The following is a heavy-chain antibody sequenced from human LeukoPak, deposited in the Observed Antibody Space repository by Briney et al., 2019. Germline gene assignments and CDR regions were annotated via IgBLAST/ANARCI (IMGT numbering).Heavy chain of an antibody. D-gene: IGHD5-24*01. Sequence: KPSETLSLTCTVSGGSISSSNYYWGWIRQPPGKGLEWIGSIYYSGSTYYNPSLKSRVTISVDTSKNQFSLKLSSVTAADTAVYYCARGPVLGGYNFYYYYYMDVWGKGTTVTVSS. CDR2: IYYSGST. V-gene: IGHV4-39*01. J-gene: IGHJ6*03. CDR1: GGSISSSNYY. CDR3: ARGPVLGGYNFYYYYYMDV.